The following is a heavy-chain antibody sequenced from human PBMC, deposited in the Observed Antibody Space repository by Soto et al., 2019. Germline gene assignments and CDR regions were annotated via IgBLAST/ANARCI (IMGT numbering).Heavy chain of an antibody. CDR1: GYSFTSYW. Sequence: PGESLKISCKGSGYSFTSYWIGWVRQMTGKVLEWMGIIYPGDSDPRYSPSFQGQVTISADKSISTAYLQWSSLNASDTAMYYCARTSSQTYYDFWSGYSLHYVMDVWGQGTTVTVSS. CDR3: ARTSSQTYYDFWSGYSLHYVMDV. CDR2: IYPGDSDP. D-gene: IGHD3-3*01. V-gene: IGHV5-51*01. J-gene: IGHJ6*02.